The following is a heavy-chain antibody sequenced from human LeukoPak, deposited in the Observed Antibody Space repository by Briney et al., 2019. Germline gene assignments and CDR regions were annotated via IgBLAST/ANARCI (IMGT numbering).Heavy chain of an antibody. V-gene: IGHV1-69*06. CDR2: IIPIFGTA. D-gene: IGHD2-2*01. Sequence: SVKVSCKASGGTFSSYAISWVRQAPGQGLEWMGGIIPIFGTANYAQKFQGRVTITADKSTSTAYMELSSLRSEDTAVYYCARGYCSSTSCYFKYPPPRGYYYYYMDVWGKGTTVTVSS. J-gene: IGHJ6*03. CDR1: GGTFSSYA. CDR3: ARGYCSSTSCYFKYPPPRGYYYYYMDV.